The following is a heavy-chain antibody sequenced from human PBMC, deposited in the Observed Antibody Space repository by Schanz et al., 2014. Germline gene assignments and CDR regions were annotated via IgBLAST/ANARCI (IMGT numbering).Heavy chain of an antibody. D-gene: IGHD3-10*01. CDR1: GFTFSDYY. Sequence: ESGGDLVKPGGSPRLSCAASGFTFSDYYMAWIRQAPGKGLEWVSHISGSSIHKNYADSVKGRFSISRDNGETSVYLQINSLRVEDTAVYYCARLLARYQYYGVDVWGQGTTVIVSS. V-gene: IGHV3-11*03. J-gene: IGHJ6*02. CDR2: ISGSSIHK. CDR3: ARLLARYQYYGVDV.